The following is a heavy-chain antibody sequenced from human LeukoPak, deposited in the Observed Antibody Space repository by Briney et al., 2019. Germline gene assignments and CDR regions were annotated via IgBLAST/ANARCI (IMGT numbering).Heavy chain of an antibody. CDR3: AKHTVIFDAFDI. D-gene: IGHD4-17*01. CDR2: ISGSGGLT. V-gene: IGHV3-23*01. Sequence: PGGSLRLSCAASTFTFSSYPMSWVRQAPGKGLEWVSVISGSGGLTYYADSVKGRFTISRDNSKNTLYLQMNSLRAEDTAVYYCAKHTVIFDAFDIWGQGTMVTVSS. CDR1: TFTFSSYP. J-gene: IGHJ3*02.